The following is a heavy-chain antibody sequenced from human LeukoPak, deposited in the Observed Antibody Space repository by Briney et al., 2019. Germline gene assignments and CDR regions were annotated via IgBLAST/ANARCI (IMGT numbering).Heavy chain of an antibody. J-gene: IGHJ3*02. CDR2: IYYSGST. Sequence: SSETLSLTCTVSGGSISSGGYYWSWIRQHPGKGLEWIGYIYYSGSTYYNPSLKSRVTISVDTSKNQFSLKLSSVTAADTAVYYCARLFGGWNAFDIWGQGTMVTVSS. CDR3: ARLFGGWNAFDI. D-gene: IGHD3-16*01. CDR1: GGSISSGGYY. V-gene: IGHV4-31*03.